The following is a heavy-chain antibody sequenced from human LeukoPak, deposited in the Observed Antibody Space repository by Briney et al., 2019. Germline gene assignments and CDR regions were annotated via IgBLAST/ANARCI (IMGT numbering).Heavy chain of an antibody. Sequence: GASVKVSCKASGYTFTSYGISWVRQAPGQGLEWMGWISAYNGNTNYALKLQGRVTMTTDTSTSTAYMELRSLRSDDTAVYYCARDQSVVITYYFDYWGQGTLVTVSS. J-gene: IGHJ4*02. CDR2: ISAYNGNT. CDR1: GYTFTSYG. V-gene: IGHV1-18*01. CDR3: ARDQSVVITYYFDY. D-gene: IGHD3-22*01.